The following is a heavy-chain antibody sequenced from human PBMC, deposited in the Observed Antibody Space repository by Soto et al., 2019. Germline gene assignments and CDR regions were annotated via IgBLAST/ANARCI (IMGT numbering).Heavy chain of an antibody. D-gene: IGHD6-13*01. CDR2: ISAYNGNT. V-gene: IGHV1-18*01. Sequence: QVQLVQSGAEVKKPGASVKVSCKASGYTFTSYGISWMRQAPGQGLEWMGWISAYNGNTNYAQKLQGRVTMTTDTSTSTAYRELRSLRSDDTAVYYCARVGIAAAGTRNYAFDYWGQGTLVTVSS. J-gene: IGHJ4*02. CDR1: GYTFTSYG. CDR3: ARVGIAAAGTRNYAFDY.